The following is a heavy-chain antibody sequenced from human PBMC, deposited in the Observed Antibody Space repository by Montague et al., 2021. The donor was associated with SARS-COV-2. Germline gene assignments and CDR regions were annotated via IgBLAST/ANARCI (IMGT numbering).Heavy chain of an antibody. J-gene: IGHJ3*02. Sequence: SETLSLTCTVSGVSISSYYWSWIRQPPGKGLEWIGCIYFSGSTNYNPSLKSRVTISVDTSKNQSSLKLSSVTAADTAVYYCARHGRFSVIVNTPRGAFDIWGQGTMVTVSS. CDR2: IYFSGST. CDR3: ARHGRFSVIVNTPRGAFDI. CDR1: GVSISSYY. D-gene: IGHD3-22*01. V-gene: IGHV4-59*08.